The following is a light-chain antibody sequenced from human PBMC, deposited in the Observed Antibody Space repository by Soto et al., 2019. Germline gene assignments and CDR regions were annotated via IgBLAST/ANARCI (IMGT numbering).Light chain of an antibody. J-gene: IGKJ1*01. CDR3: QHYYSYSEA. CDR1: QTISSW. Sequence: DIQMTQSPSTLSASVGDRVTITCRASQTISSWLAWYQQKPGKAPNLLIYDASSLERGVPSRFSGTGSGTDFTLTISSLQPDDFATYYCQHYYSYSEAFGQGTKVDIK. CDR2: DAS. V-gene: IGKV1-5*01.